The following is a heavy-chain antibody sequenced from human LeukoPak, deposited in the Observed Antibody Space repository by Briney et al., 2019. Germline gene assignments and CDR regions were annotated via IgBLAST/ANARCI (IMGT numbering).Heavy chain of an antibody. D-gene: IGHD2-8*01. CDR3: ARANLANFDY. Sequence: PSQTLSLTCAVSGGSISSGGYSWSWIRQPPGKGLEWIGYIYHSGSTYYNPSLKSRVTISVDRSKNKFSLKLSSVTAADTAVYYCARANLANFDYWGQGTLVTVSS. V-gene: IGHV4-30-2*01. CDR2: IYHSGST. CDR1: GGSISSGGYS. J-gene: IGHJ4*02.